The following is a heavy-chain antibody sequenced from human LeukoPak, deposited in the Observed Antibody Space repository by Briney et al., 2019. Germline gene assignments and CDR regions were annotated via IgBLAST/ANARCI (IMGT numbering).Heavy chain of an antibody. Sequence: GRSLRLSCAASGFTFSSYWMHWVRQVPGKGLVWVSRINSDGSTTTYAESEKGRFTNSRDNAKNTLYLQVNSLRAEDTAVYYCARDATLVRGVIDNWGQGTLVTVSS. CDR3: ARDATLVRGVIDN. J-gene: IGHJ4*02. D-gene: IGHD3-10*01. V-gene: IGHV3-74*01. CDR1: GFTFSSYW. CDR2: INSDGSTT.